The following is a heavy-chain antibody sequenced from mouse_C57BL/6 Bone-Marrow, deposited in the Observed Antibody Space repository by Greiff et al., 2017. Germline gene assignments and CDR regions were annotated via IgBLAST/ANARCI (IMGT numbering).Heavy chain of an antibody. J-gene: IGHJ1*03. D-gene: IGHD2-2*01. V-gene: IGHV1-61*01. CDR2: IYPSDSET. CDR1: GYTFTSYW. CDR3: AFYSGSDV. Sequence: VQLQQPGAELVRPGSSVKLSCKASGYTFTSYWMDWVKQRPGQGLEWIGNIYPSDSETHYNQKFKDKATLTVDKSSSTAYMQLSSLTSEDSAVYYCAFYSGSDVWGTGTTVTVSS.